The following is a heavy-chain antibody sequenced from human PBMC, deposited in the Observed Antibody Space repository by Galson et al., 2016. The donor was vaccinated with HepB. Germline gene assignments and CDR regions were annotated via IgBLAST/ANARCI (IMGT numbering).Heavy chain of an antibody. V-gene: IGHV1-69*13. Sequence: SVKVSCKASGGTFSKCPVAWVRQAPGQGLEWMGGINPISGTTKYAQKFQGSVTITADESTSIAYMEVSRLKSEDTAVCYCARGRVVCDRDCSTSGYFDLWGGGTLVTVSS. CDR1: GGTFSKCP. CDR2: INPISGTT. CDR3: ARGRVVCDRDCSTSGYFDL. J-gene: IGHJ2*01. D-gene: IGHD2-21*02.